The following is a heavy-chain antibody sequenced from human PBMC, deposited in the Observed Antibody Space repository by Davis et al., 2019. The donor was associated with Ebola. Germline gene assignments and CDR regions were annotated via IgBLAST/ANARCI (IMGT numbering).Heavy chain of an antibody. D-gene: IGHD3-3*01. J-gene: IGHJ4*02. CDR3: AHRRNYDFWYYFDY. V-gene: IGHV2-70*12. CDR1: GFSLSTSGMC. CDR2: IDWDDDK. Sequence: SGPTLVKPTQTLTLTCTFSGFSLSTSGMCVSWIRQPPGKALEWLARIDWDDDKYYSTSLKTRLTISKDTSKNQVVLTMTNMDPVDTATYYCAHRRNYDFWYYFDYWGQGTLVTVSS.